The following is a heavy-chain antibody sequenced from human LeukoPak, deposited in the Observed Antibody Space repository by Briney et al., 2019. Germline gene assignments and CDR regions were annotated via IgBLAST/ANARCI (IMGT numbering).Heavy chain of an antibody. Sequence: GGSVRLSCAASGFTFSSYSMNWVRQAPGKGLEWVSSISSGSSYIYYADSMKGRFTISRDNAKNSLYLQMNSLRAEDTAVYYCAASDTTGYIPREWDYWYFDLWGRGTLVTVSS. V-gene: IGHV3-21*01. CDR3: AASDTTGYIPREWDYWYFDL. D-gene: IGHD1-1*01. J-gene: IGHJ2*01. CDR1: GFTFSSYS. CDR2: ISSGSSYI.